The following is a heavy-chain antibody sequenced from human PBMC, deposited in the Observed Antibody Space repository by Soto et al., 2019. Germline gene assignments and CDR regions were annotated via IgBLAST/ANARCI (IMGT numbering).Heavy chain of an antibody. CDR3: AKTDIVVVLTAAGVANYFDY. D-gene: IGHD2-15*01. CDR1: GFTFSSYA. CDR2: ISGSGGST. Sequence: WGSLRLSCAASGFTFSSYAMSWVRQAPGKGLEWVSAISGSGGSTYYADSVKGRFTISRDNSKNTLYLQMNRLRAEDTAVYYCAKTDIVVVLTAAGVANYFDYWGQGTRVTVSS. J-gene: IGHJ4*02. V-gene: IGHV3-23*01.